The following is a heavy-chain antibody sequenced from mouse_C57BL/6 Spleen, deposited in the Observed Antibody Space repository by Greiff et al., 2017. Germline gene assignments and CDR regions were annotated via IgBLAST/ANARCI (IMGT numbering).Heavy chain of an antibody. CDR3: ARSYSNYLYYFDY. CDR2: LYPGDGDT. D-gene: IGHD2-5*01. J-gene: IGHJ2*01. Sequence: QVQLQQSGPELVKPGASVKISCKASGYAFSSSWMNWVKQRPGKGLEWIGRLYPGDGDTNYNGKFKGKATLTADKSSSTAYMQLSSLTSEDSAVYFCARSYSNYLYYFDYWGQGTTLTVSS. V-gene: IGHV1-82*01. CDR1: GYAFSSSW.